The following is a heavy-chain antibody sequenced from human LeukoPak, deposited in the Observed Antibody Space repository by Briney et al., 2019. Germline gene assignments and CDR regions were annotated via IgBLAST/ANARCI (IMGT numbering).Heavy chain of an antibody. CDR2: INPSGGST. CDR1: GYTFTSYY. V-gene: IGHV1-46*01. Sequence: ASVKVSCKASGYTFTSYYMHWVRQAPGQGPEWMGIINPSGGSTSYAQKFQGRVTMTRDTSTSTVYMELSSLRSEGTAVYYCARDGDTAMVIYYGMDVWGQGTTVTVSS. J-gene: IGHJ6*02. D-gene: IGHD5-18*01. CDR3: ARDGDTAMVIYYGMDV.